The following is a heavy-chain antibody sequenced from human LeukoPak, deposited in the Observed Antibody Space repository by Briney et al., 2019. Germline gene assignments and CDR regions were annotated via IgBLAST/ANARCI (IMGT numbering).Heavy chain of an antibody. CDR2: IYYSGST. V-gene: IGHV4-59*01. CDR1: GGSISSYY. J-gene: IGHJ4*02. D-gene: IGHD6-6*01. Sequence: KASETLSLTCTVSGGSISSYYWSWIRQPPGKGLEWIGYIYYSGSTNYNPPLKSRVTISVDTSKNQFSLKLSSVTAADTAVYYCARGVYLFDYWGQGTLVTVSS. CDR3: ARGVYLFDY.